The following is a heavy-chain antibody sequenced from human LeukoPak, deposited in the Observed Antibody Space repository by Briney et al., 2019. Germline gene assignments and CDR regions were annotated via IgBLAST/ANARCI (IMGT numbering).Heavy chain of an antibody. J-gene: IGHJ5*02. Sequence: PGGSLRLSCVVSGFTISSHGMHWVRQAPGKGLEWVAMISYHGSAKYYGDSVQGRFTISRDISKNTLYLQMDSLRPEDTAVYYCAKDWGSSGWYNYFDPWGQGTLVTVSS. CDR2: ISYHGSAK. D-gene: IGHD6-19*01. CDR1: GFTISSHG. V-gene: IGHV3-30*18. CDR3: AKDWGSSGWYNYFDP.